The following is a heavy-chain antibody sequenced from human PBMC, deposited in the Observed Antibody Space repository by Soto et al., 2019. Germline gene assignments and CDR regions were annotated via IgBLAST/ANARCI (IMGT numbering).Heavy chain of an antibody. CDR2: IKQDGSEK. V-gene: IGHV3-7*01. CDR1: GFTFSSYW. CDR3: ARVVGPRNDGTFFVPTRFDP. D-gene: IGHD1-1*01. Sequence: GGSLRLSCAASGFTFSSYWMSWVRQAPGKGLEWVANIKQDGSEKYYVDSVKGRFTISRDNAKNSLYLQMNSLRAEDTAVYYCARVVGPRNDGTFFVPTRFDPWGQGTLVTAPQ. J-gene: IGHJ5*02.